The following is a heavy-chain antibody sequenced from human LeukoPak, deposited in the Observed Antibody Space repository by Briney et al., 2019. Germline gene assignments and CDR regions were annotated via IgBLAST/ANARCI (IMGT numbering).Heavy chain of an antibody. D-gene: IGHD5-24*01. J-gene: IGHJ3*02. CDR3: ARHNALLDAFDI. V-gene: IGHV4-34*01. CDR1: GGSIGSYY. Sequence: ETLSLTCTVSGGSIGSYYWSWIRQPPGKGLEWIGEINHSGSTNYNPSLKSRVTISVDTSKNQFSLKLSSVTAADTAVYYCARHNALLDAFDIWGQGTMVTVSS. CDR2: INHSGST.